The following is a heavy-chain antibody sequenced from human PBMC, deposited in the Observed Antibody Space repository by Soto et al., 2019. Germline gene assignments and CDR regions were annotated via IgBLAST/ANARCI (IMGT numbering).Heavy chain of an antibody. J-gene: IGHJ4*02. CDR3: ARSTGVFDY. CDR1: GGTFSSLA. V-gene: IGHV1-69*06. D-gene: IGHD2-2*01. Sequence: QVQLVQSGAEVKKPGSSVKGSCKASGGTFSSLAISWVRQAPGQGLEWMGGLVPVFGTANYAQKFQDRVTITADKSTSTSYMELSSLRSEDTAVYYCARSTGVFDYWGQGTLVTVSS. CDR2: LVPVFGTA.